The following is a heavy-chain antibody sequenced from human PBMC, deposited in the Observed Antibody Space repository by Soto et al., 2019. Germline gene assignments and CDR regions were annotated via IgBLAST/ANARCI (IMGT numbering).Heavy chain of an antibody. D-gene: IGHD3-22*01. J-gene: IGHJ6*02. V-gene: IGHV3-9*01. CDR2: LSWNGVTI. Sequence: EVQLVESGGGLVQPGRSLRLSCAASGFTFDDYAMHWVRQVPGKGLQWVSGLSWNGVTIGYAASVKGRFTISRDNAKKSMYLQMTGVRPDDTALYYCAASRAYHSIDYSGFHYGMDLWGLGTTVTVS. CDR1: GFTFDDYA. CDR3: AASRAYHSIDYSGFHYGMDL.